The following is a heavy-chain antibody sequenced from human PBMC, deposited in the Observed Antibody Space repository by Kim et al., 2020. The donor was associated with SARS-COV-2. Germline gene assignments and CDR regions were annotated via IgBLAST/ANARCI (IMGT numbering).Heavy chain of an antibody. CDR1: GGSFSGYY. V-gene: IGHV4-34*01. CDR3: ARTKVLLWFGDRHYGMDV. CDR2: INHSGST. D-gene: IGHD3-10*01. J-gene: IGHJ6*02. Sequence: SETLSLTCAVYGGSFSGYYWSWIRQPPGKGLEWIGEINHSGSTNYNPSLKSRVTISVDTSKNQFSLKLSSVTAADTAVYYCARTKVLLWFGDRHYGMDVWGQGTTVTVSS.